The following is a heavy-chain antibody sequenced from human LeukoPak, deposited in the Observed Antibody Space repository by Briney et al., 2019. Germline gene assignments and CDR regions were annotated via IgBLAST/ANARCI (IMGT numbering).Heavy chain of an antibody. V-gene: IGHV3-23*01. CDR2: ISTSGGGT. D-gene: IGHD3-16*01. Sequence: GGSLRLSCAASGFTFSNYAMSWVRQAPGMGLEWVSIISTSGGGTYYADSVKGRFTISRDNSKNTLYLQMNSLRAEDTAVYYCAKRREGESGPVNYWGQGALVTVSS. CDR1: GFTFSNYA. CDR3: AKRREGESGPVNY. J-gene: IGHJ4*02.